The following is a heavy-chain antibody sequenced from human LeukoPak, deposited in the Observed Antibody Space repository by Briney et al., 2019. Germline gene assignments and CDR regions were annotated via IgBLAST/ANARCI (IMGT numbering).Heavy chain of an antibody. Sequence: ASVKVSCKASGYTFTSYGISWVRQAPGQGLEWMGWISAYNGNTNYAQKLQGRVTMTTDTSTSTAYMELRSLRSDDTAVYYCARGGRDSSGYYLDAFDIWGQGTMVTVSS. CDR3: ARGGRDSSGYYLDAFDI. V-gene: IGHV1-18*01. J-gene: IGHJ3*02. D-gene: IGHD3-22*01. CDR1: GYTFTSYG. CDR2: ISAYNGNT.